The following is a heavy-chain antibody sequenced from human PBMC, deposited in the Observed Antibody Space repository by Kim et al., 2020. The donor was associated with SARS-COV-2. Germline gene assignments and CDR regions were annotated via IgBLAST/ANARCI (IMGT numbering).Heavy chain of an antibody. D-gene: IGHD3-22*01. J-gene: IGHJ4*02. CDR1: GGSVSSGTYY. V-gene: IGHV4-61*01. CDR2: IYYSGST. Sequence: SETLSLTCTVSGGSVSSGTYYWSWIRQPPGKGLEYIGYIYYSGSTNYNPSLKSRVTISMDTSKNQFSLRLSSATAADTAVYHCARQTDYYDSSGYYNQIPSYFDNWGQGTLVTVSS. CDR3: ARQTDYYDSSGYYNQIPSYFDN.